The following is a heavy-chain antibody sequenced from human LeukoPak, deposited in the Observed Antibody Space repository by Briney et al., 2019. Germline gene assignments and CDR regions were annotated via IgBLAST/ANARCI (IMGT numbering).Heavy chain of an antibody. J-gene: IGHJ5*02. Sequence: GGSLRLSCAASGFTFKLYWMHWVRQVPGKAPVWVSRINDDGSDTRYADSVRGRFTISRDDATNMVFLQMNSLRPEDTAIYYCIRGGPSTWSWGQGTLVTVSS. CDR1: GFTFKLYW. CDR3: IRGGPSTWS. CDR2: INDDGSDT. V-gene: IGHV3-74*01. D-gene: IGHD2-15*01.